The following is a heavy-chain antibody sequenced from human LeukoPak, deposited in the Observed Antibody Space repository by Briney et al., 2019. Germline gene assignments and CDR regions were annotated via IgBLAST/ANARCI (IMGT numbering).Heavy chain of an antibody. J-gene: IGHJ5*02. Sequence: SETLSLTCAVYGGSFSGYYWSWIRQPPGKGLEWIGEINHSGSTNYNPSLKSRVTISVDTSKNQFSLKLSSVTAADTAVYYCARGQYYDYIWGSYRLNWFDPWGQGTLVTVSS. CDR3: ARGQYYDYIWGSYRLNWFDP. D-gene: IGHD3-16*02. CDR2: INHSGST. CDR1: GGSFSGYY. V-gene: IGHV4-34*01.